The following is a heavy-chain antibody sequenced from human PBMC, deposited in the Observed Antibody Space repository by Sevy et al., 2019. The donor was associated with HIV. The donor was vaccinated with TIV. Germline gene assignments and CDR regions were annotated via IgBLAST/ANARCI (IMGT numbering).Heavy chain of an antibody. CDR2: TYYNGNT. V-gene: IGHV4-31*03. Sequence: SETLSLTCSVSGVSLSNGAYYWGWIRQHPEKGLEWMGYTYYNGNTFYNPSLKSRATISADTSKNHFSLRLSSVTAADTSVYYCSRASLSFFYLDVWGKGTAVTVSS. CDR1: GVSLSNGAYY. J-gene: IGHJ6*03. CDR3: SRASLSFFYLDV.